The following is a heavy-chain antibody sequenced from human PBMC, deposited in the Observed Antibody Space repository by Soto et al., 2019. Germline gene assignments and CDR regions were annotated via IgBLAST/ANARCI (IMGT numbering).Heavy chain of an antibody. CDR3: AKSDDYGDCEHVY. V-gene: IGHV3-21*01. CDR1: GFTFSSYS. J-gene: IGHJ4*02. D-gene: IGHD4-17*01. Sequence: EVQLVESGGGLVKPGGSLRLSCAASGFTFSSYSMNWVRQAPGKGLKWVSSISSSSSYMYYADSVKGRFTISRDNAKNSLYLQMNSLRADDTAVYYCAKSDDYGDCEHVYWGQGTLVTVSS. CDR2: ISSSSSYM.